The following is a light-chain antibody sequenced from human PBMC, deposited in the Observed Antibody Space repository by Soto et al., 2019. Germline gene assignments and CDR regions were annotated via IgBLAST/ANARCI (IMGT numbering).Light chain of an antibody. Sequence: EIVLTQSPGTLSLSPGERATLSCRASQSVSSNYLAWYQQKPGQTPRLLIYGASSRATGIPDRFSGSGSGTDFTLTISRLEPEDFAVYYCQQYDSSHMYTFGQGTKLEIK. CDR1: QSVSSNY. V-gene: IGKV3-20*01. J-gene: IGKJ2*01. CDR2: GAS. CDR3: QQYDSSHMYT.